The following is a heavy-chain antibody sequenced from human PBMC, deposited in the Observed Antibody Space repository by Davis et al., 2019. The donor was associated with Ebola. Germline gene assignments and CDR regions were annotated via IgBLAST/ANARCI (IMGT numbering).Heavy chain of an antibody. CDR1: GYSFSNYW. D-gene: IGHD3-16*01. Sequence: GESLKISCKGSGYSFSNYWIGWVRQMPGKGLEWMGIIYPGDSDTRYSPSFQGQVTISADKSITTAYLQWSSLKASDTAMYYCARRPSTSVWYYGMDVWGQGTTVTVSS. V-gene: IGHV5-51*01. J-gene: IGHJ6*02. CDR3: ARRPSTSVWYYGMDV. CDR2: IYPGDSDT.